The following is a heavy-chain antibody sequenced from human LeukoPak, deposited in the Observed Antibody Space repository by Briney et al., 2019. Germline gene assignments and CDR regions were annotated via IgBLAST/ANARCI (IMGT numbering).Heavy chain of an antibody. D-gene: IGHD3-3*01. CDR3: ARAQYPAAYYDFWSGYYYRDAFDI. Sequence: GGSLRLSCAASGFTFSSYSMNWVRQAPGKGLEWVSSISSSSGYIYYADSVKGRFTISRDNAKNSLYLQMNSLRAEDTAVYYCARAQYPAAYYDFWSGYYYRDAFDIWGQGTMVTVSS. J-gene: IGHJ3*02. V-gene: IGHV3-21*01. CDR2: ISSSSGYI. CDR1: GFTFSSYS.